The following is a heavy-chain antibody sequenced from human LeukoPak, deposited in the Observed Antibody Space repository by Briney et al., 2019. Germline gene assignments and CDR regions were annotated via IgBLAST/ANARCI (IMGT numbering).Heavy chain of an antibody. CDR1: GFTFTRHG. V-gene: IGHV3-33*01. D-gene: IGHD1-14*01. J-gene: IGHJ4*02. CDR2: IWYGGSDK. Sequence: GGSLRLSCSASGFTFTRHGMHWVRQAPGKGLEWVAVIWYGGSDKYYTDSVKGRFTISRDNSRNTLYLQMNSLRVEDTAIYYCARDITSHYFDYCGQGALVTVSS. CDR3: ARDITSHYFDY.